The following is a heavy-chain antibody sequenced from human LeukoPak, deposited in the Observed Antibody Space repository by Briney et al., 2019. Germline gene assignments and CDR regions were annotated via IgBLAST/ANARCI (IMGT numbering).Heavy chain of an antibody. V-gene: IGHV1-69*01. J-gene: IGHJ1*01. Sequence: SVKVSCKASGGTFSSYAISWVRQAPGQGLEWMGGIIPIFGTANYAQKFQGRVTITADESTSTAYMELSSLRSEDTAVYYCARGMYCSSTSCPTEYFQHWGQGTLVAVSS. D-gene: IGHD2-2*01. CDR3: ARGMYCSSTSCPTEYFQH. CDR2: IIPIFGTA. CDR1: GGTFSSYA.